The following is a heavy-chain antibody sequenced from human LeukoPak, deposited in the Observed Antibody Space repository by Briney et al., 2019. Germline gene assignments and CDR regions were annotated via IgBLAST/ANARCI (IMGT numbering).Heavy chain of an antibody. Sequence: GGSLRLSCAASGFTFSSYWMNWVRQAPGKGLEWVANIKQDGSQKYYVDSVKGRFTISRDNAKNSLYLQMNSLRAEDTAVYYCATSLRTGGIFDYWGQGTLVTVSS. J-gene: IGHJ4*02. D-gene: IGHD2-15*01. CDR1: GFTFSSYW. CDR3: ATSLRTGGIFDY. V-gene: IGHV3-7*02. CDR2: IKQDGSQK.